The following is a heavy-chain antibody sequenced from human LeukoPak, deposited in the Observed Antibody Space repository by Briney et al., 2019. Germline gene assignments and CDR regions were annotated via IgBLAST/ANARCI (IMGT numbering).Heavy chain of an antibody. CDR1: GGSISSSNW. CDR3: ARGYYGSGSLWGMDV. CDR2: IYHSGST. J-gene: IGHJ6*04. D-gene: IGHD3-10*01. Sequence: PSETLSLTCAVSGGSISSSNWWSWVRQPPGEGLEWIGEIYHSGSTNYNPSLKSRVTISVDKSKNQFSLKLSSVTAADTAVYYCARGYYGSGSLWGMDVWGKGTTVTVSS. V-gene: IGHV4-4*02.